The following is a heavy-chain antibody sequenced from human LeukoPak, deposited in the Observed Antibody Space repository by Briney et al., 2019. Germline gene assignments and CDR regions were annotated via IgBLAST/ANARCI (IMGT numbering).Heavy chain of an antibody. CDR3: ARDRVVGPAAPYGPGWSDP. J-gene: IGHJ5*02. CDR2: IYTSGST. V-gene: IGHV4-4*07. CDR1: GGSISSYY. Sequence: SETLSLTCTASGGSISSYYWSWIRQPAGKGPQWIGRIYTSGSTNCNPSLKSRVTMSVDTSKNQFSLKLSSVTAADTAVYYCARDRVVGPAAPYGPGWSDPWGQGTLVTVSS. D-gene: IGHD2-2*01.